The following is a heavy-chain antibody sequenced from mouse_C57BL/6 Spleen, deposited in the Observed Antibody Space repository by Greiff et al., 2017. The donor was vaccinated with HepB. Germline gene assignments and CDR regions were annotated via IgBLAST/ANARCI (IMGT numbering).Heavy chain of an antibody. J-gene: IGHJ2*01. D-gene: IGHD2-5*01. CDR1: GYTFTGYW. CDR3: ASSGSYYSNYFDY. V-gene: IGHV1-9*01. CDR2: ILPGSGST. Sequence: QVQLKQSGAELMKPGASVKLSCKATGYTFTGYWIEWVKQRPGHGLEWIGEILPGSGSTNYNEKFKGKAKFTADTSSNTAYMQLTSLTPEDSAIYYCASSGSYYSNYFDYWGQGTTLTVSS.